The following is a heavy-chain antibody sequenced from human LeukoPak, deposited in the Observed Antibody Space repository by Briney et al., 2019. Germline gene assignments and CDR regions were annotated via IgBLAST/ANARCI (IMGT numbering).Heavy chain of an antibody. CDR3: ARLHDYGGNY. D-gene: IGHD4-23*01. J-gene: IGHJ4*02. Sequence: SETLSLTCTVSGGPISSYYWSWIRQPPGKGLEWIGYIYYSGSTNYNPSLKSRVTISVDTSRNQFSLKLSSVTAADTAVYYCARLHDYGGNYWGQGTLVTVSS. CDR2: IYYSGST. CDR1: GGPISSYY. V-gene: IGHV4-59*08.